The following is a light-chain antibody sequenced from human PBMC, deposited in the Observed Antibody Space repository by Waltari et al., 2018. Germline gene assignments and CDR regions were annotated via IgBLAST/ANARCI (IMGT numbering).Light chain of an antibody. Sequence: IVLTQSPATLSLSPGERATLSRRASQTVSTYSAWFPQKPGQAPRLLSYDASNSAPGLPARFTGSEAGTDFSLTISSLEPEDFAVYYCLQRSLWPWTFGQGTKVAVK. CDR3: LQRSLWPWT. V-gene: IGKV3-11*01. CDR2: DAS. CDR1: QTVSTY. J-gene: IGKJ1*01.